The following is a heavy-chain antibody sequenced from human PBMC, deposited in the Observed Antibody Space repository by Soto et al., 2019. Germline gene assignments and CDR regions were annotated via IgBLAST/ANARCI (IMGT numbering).Heavy chain of an antibody. Sequence: SQTLSLTCAISGDSVSSNSAAWNWIRQSPSRGLEWLGRTYYRSKWYNDYAVSVKSRITINPDTSKNQFSLQLNSVTPEDTAVNYCARDDFWSGYYRAWFDPWGQGTLVTVSS. CDR1: GDSVSSNSAA. CDR2: TYYRSKWYN. D-gene: IGHD3-3*01. CDR3: ARDDFWSGYYRAWFDP. V-gene: IGHV6-1*01. J-gene: IGHJ5*02.